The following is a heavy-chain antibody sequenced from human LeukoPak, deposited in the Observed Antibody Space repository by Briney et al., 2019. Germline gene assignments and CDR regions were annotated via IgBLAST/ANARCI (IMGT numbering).Heavy chain of an antibody. V-gene: IGHV3-21*01. CDR1: GFTFSNYN. CDR2: ISSSSSYI. CDR3: ARGSRLLVSF. D-gene: IGHD1-26*01. J-gene: IGHJ4*02. Sequence: GGSLRLSCAASGFTFSNYNMNWVRQAPGKGLEWVSSISSSSSYIYYADSVKGRFTISTDNAKNSLYLQMNSLRAEDTAVYYCARGSRLLVSFWGQGTLVTVSS.